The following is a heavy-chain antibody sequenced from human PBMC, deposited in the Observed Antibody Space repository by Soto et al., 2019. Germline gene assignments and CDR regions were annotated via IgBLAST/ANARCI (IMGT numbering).Heavy chain of an antibody. V-gene: IGHV3-30-3*01. J-gene: IGHJ4*02. CDR2: ISYDGSNK. Sequence: QVQLVESGGGVVQPGRSLRLSCTASGFTFSSYAMHWVRQAPGKGLEWVAVISYDGSNKYYADSVKGRFTISRDNSKNTLYLQMNSLIAENTVVYYCARDPGWPAQYYFDYWGQGTLVTVSS. CDR3: ARDPGWPAQYYFDY. CDR1: GFTFSSYA. D-gene: IGHD6-19*01.